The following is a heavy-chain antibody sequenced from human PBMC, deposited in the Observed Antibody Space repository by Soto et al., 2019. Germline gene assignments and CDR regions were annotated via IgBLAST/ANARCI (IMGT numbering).Heavy chain of an antibody. Sequence: EVQLLESGGGLVRPGGSLRLSCAASGFTFYTYAMNWVRQAPGKGLEWVSTISGGGDGTYYADSVKGRFTISRDNSRNTVYLQMNSLRAEDTAVYYCAKKGLCSLATYCTTGDCHYAFDVGGQRTLVTVSS. CDR3: AKKGLCSLATYCTTGDCHYAFDV. J-gene: IGHJ3*01. CDR1: GFTFYTYA. V-gene: IGHV3-23*01. D-gene: IGHD2-8*01. CDR2: ISGGGDGT.